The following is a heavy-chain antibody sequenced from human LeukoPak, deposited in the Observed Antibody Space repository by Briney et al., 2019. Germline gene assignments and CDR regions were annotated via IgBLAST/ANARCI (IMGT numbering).Heavy chain of an antibody. CDR1: GFTFSSYA. CDR2: ISYDGSNK. Sequence: GGSLRLSCAASGFTFSSYAMHWVRQAPGKGREWVAVISYDGSNKYYADSVKGRFTISRDNSKNPLYLQMNSLRAEDTAVYYCARDLTRFLEWLCPDYWGQGTLVSVSS. CDR3: ARDLTRFLEWLCPDY. V-gene: IGHV3-30-3*01. D-gene: IGHD3-3*01. J-gene: IGHJ4*02.